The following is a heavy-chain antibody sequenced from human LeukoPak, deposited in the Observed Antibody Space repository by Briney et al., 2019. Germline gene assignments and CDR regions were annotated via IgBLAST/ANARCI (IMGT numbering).Heavy chain of an antibody. V-gene: IGHV1-2*02. CDR3: ARGRTYCSGGSCYAGEIWFDP. J-gene: IGHJ5*02. Sequence: ASVKVSCKASGYTFTGYYLHWVRQAPGQGLEWMGWINPNSGGTNYAQKFQGRVTMTRDTSISTAYMELSRLRSDDTAVYYCARGRTYCSGGSCYAGEIWFDPWGQGTLVTVSS. CDR1: GYTFTGYY. CDR2: INPNSGGT. D-gene: IGHD2-15*01.